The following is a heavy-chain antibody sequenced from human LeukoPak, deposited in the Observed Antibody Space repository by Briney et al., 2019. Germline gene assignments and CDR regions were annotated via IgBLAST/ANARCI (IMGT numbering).Heavy chain of an antibody. CDR3: ARDLNPSGKVAGPFDY. CDR1: GYTFTGYY. Sequence: ASVKVSCKASGYTFTGYYMHWVRQAPGQGLEWMGWINPNSGGTNYAQKFQGRVTMTRDTSISTAYMELSRLRSDDTAVYYCARDLNPSGKVAGPFDYWDQGTLVTVSS. J-gene: IGHJ4*02. CDR2: INPNSGGT. D-gene: IGHD6-19*01. V-gene: IGHV1-2*02.